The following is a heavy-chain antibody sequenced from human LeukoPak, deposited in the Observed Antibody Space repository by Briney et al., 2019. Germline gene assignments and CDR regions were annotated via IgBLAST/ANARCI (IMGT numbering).Heavy chain of an antibody. J-gene: IGHJ4*02. D-gene: IGHD3-22*01. CDR3: ARMGRGGYYYDSSGYYYDGLN. CDR1: GFTFSSYA. Sequence: PGGSLRLSCAASGFTFSSYAIHWVRQAPGKGLEWVAVISYDGGNKYYADSVKGRFTISRDNSKNTLYLQMNSLRAEDTAVYYCARMGRGGYYYDSSGYYYDGLNWGQGTLVTVSS. CDR2: ISYDGGNK. V-gene: IGHV3-30-3*01.